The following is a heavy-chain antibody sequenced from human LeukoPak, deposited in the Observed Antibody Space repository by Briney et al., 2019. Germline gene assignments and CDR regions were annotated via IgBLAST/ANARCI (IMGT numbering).Heavy chain of an antibody. Sequence: SETLSLTCTVSGVSITSSNYCWAWLRQPPGRGLEWIGSICYTGRTYYNPSRKSRFTLSLDTSKNQFSLKLSSVTAADTALYYCARRVKYDYVWGSYRQGFAFAIWGQGTMVTVSS. CDR3: ARRVKYDYVWGSYRQGFAFAI. CDR1: GVSITSSNYC. D-gene: IGHD3-16*02. J-gene: IGHJ3*02. V-gene: IGHV4-39*07. CDR2: ICYTGRT.